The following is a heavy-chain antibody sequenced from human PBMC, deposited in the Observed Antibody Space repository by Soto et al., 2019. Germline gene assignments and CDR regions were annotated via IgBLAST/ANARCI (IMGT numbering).Heavy chain of an antibody. CDR3: ARHHIIAAIPLGY. CDR2: IYYSGST. J-gene: IGHJ4*02. D-gene: IGHD6-13*01. Sequence: SETLSLTCTVSGGSISSSSYYWGWIRQPPGKGLEWIGSIYYSGSTYYNPSLKSRVTISVDTSKNQFSLKLSSVTAADTAVYYCARHHIIAAIPLGYWGQGTLVTVSS. V-gene: IGHV4-39*01. CDR1: GGSISSSSYY.